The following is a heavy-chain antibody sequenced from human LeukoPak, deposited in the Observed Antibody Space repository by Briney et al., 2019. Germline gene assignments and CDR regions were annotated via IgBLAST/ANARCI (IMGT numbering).Heavy chain of an antibody. CDR1: GFTFSNYA. D-gene: IGHD2-15*01. V-gene: IGHV3-23*01. J-gene: IGHJ6*03. CDR2: ISGSGGST. Sequence: GGSLRLSCAASGFTFSNYAMSWVRQVPGKGLEWVSTISGSGGSTYYADSLKGRFSISRDNAKNSLYLQMNSLRAEDTAVYYCARGYCSGGSCYSDYYYYYMDVWGKGTTVTVSS. CDR3: ARGYCSGGSCYSDYYYYYMDV.